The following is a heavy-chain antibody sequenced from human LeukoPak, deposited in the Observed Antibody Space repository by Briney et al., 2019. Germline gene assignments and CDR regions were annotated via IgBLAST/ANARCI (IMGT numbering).Heavy chain of an antibody. CDR3: AKGAGGFSYYNWFDP. Sequence: SETLSLTCTVSGGSISSGSYYWSWIRQPAGKGLEWIGRIYTSGSTNYNPSLKSRVTISVDTSKNQFSLKLRSVTAADTAVYYCAKGAGGFSYYNWFDPWGQGTLVTVSS. CDR2: IYTSGST. D-gene: IGHD5-18*01. CDR1: GGSISSGSYY. V-gene: IGHV4-61*02. J-gene: IGHJ5*02.